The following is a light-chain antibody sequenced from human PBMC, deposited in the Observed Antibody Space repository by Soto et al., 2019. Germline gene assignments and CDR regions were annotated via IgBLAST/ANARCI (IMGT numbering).Light chain of an antibody. CDR1: SSDVGGSDH. CDR2: DVS. J-gene: IGLJ1*01. V-gene: IGLV2-14*03. Sequence: QSVLTQPASVSGSPGQSITVSCTGTSSDVGGSDHVNWYQQHPGKAPKLMIFDVSNRPSGVSTRFSGSKSGNAASLTISGLPADEEADYYCASYTSRSTYVFGTGTKLTVL. CDR3: ASYTSRSTYV.